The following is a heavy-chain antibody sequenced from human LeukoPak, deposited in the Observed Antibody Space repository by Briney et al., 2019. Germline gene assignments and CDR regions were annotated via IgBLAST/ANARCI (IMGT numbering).Heavy chain of an antibody. CDR2: ISAYNGNI. V-gene: IGHV1-18*01. CDR3: TIMTHCTGGTCYSYDH. Sequence: ASVKVPCKTSGYTFTSYGITWVRQAPGKGLEWMGWISAYNGNIDYAQNLQGRVTMTTDTSTSTAYMELRSLRSDDTAVYYCTIMTHCTGGTCYSYDHWGQGTMVAVSS. CDR1: GYTFTSYG. D-gene: IGHD2-15*01. J-gene: IGHJ4*02.